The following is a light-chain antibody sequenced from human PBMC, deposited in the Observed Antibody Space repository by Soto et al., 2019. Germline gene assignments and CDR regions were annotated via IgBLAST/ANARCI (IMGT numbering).Light chain of an antibody. CDR2: GAS. J-gene: IGKJ1*01. CDR3: QQSLNPKT. Sequence: ETVLTQSPGTLSLSPGERATLSCRASQSVSDIYIAWYQQKPGQTPRLLIYGASTRAPGIPDRFSGSGSGTDFTLSIGGLEPEDFAVYYCQQSLNPKTFGQGTKVEI. V-gene: IGKV3-20*01. CDR1: QSVSDIY.